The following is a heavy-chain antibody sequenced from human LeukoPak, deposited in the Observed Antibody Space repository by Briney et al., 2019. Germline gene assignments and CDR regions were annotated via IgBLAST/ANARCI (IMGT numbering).Heavy chain of an antibody. Sequence: PGGSLRLSCAASGFTFSSYAMSWVRQAPGKGLEWVSAISGSGGSTYYADSVKGRFTISRDNSKNTLYLQMNSLRAEDTAVYYCAKPSAYCGGDCYSDYFDYWGQGTLVTVSS. CDR2: ISGSGGST. CDR3: AKPSAYCGGDCYSDYFDY. CDR1: GFTFSSYA. J-gene: IGHJ4*02. V-gene: IGHV3-23*01. D-gene: IGHD2-21*02.